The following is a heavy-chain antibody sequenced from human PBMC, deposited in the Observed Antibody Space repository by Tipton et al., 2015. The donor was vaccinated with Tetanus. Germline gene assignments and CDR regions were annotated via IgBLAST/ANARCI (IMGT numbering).Heavy chain of an antibody. CDR3: ARPIKQWLVPVDS. CDR2: VHPRGST. CDR1: GGSITDKKYY. D-gene: IGHD6-19*01. V-gene: IGHV4-39*02. Sequence: LRPSCTVSGGSITDKKYYWGWIRQPPGKGLEWIGEVHPRGSTNYNPSLKSRVTISLDTSKTHFYLNLSSVTAADTAVYYCARPIKQWLVPVDSWGQGTLVTVSS. J-gene: IGHJ4*02.